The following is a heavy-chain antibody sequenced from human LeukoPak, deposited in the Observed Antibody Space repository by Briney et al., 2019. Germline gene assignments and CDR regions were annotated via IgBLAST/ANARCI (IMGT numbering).Heavy chain of an antibody. Sequence: KPGQSLKISCKVSGYSFTSYWIGWVRQMPGKGLEWMGIIYPGDSDTRYSPSFQGQVTISADKSITTAYLQWSSLKSSDTARYYCARLRRYSSGWYYFAYWGQGTLVTVSS. CDR2: IYPGDSDT. CDR1: GYSFTSYW. V-gene: IGHV5-51*03. CDR3: ARLRRYSSGWYYFAY. J-gene: IGHJ4*02. D-gene: IGHD6-19*01.